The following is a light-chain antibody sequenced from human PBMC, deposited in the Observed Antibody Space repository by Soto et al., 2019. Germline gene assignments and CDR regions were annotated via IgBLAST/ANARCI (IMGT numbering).Light chain of an antibody. V-gene: IGLV2-14*01. CDR1: SSDIGYYNY. J-gene: IGLJ2*01. CDR3: SSFTRSNTLV. CDR2: EVS. Sequence: QSALTQPASVSGSPGQSIAISCSGTSSDIGYYNYVSWYQKNPGKAPRLVIYEVSNRPSGVSRRFSGSKSDNTASLIISGLQAEDEAEYYCSSFTRSNTLVFGGGPKVTVL.